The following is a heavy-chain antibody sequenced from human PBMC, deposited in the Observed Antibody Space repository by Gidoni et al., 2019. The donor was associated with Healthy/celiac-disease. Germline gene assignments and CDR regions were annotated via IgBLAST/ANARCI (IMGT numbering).Heavy chain of an antibody. CDR2: ISYRWST. CDR3: ARHVWTLNDAFDI. J-gene: IGHJ3*02. V-gene: IGHV4-39*01. D-gene: IGHD3-16*01. CDR1: GGSISSSSYY. Sequence: QLQLQESGPGLVKPSETMSLTCTVSGGSISSSSYYWGWIRQPTGKGLEWIGSISYRWSTYYNPSLKSRVTISVDTSKNQFSLKLSSVTAADTAVYYCARHVWTLNDAFDIWGQGTMVTVSS.